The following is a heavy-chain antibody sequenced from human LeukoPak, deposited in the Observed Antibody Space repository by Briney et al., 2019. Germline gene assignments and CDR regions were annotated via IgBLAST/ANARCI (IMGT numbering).Heavy chain of an antibody. CDR3: EKDGYGSGSYSQYFDS. CDR2: FLNRGGDT. D-gene: IGHD3-10*01. CDR1: GFSVVTSP. Sequence: GGSLRLSCAASGFSVVTSPMSWLRQSPGKGLEWVSAFLNRGGDTYYADSVKGRFIISRDTYKNLLSLQMSSVRAEDTAVYYCEKDGYGSGSYSQYFDSWGQGTLVTVSS. J-gene: IGHJ4*02. V-gene: IGHV3-23*01.